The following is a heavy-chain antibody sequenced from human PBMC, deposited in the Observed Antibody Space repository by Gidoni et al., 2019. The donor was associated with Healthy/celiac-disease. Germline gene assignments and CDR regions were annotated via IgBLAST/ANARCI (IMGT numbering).Heavy chain of an antibody. Sequence: GSGKGLAWVGRIRSKANSYATAYAASVKGRFTISRDDSKNTAYLQMNSLKTEDTAVYYCTSLLLEQWLVTQLEYFQHWGQGTLVTVSS. CDR3: TSLLLEQWLVTQLEYFQH. D-gene: IGHD6-19*01. CDR2: IRSKANSYAT. J-gene: IGHJ1*01. V-gene: IGHV3-73*01.